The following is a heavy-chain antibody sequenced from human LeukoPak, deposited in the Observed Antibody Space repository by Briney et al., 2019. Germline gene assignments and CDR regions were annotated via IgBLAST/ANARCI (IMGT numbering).Heavy chain of an antibody. D-gene: IGHD6-6*01. CDR3: ARLIMVYSSSSPYYYMDV. CDR1: GGSISSGSYY. Sequence: SQTLSLTCTVSGGSISSGSYYWSWIRQPAGKGLEWIGRIYTSGSTNYNPSLKSRVTVSVDTSKNQFSLKLSSVTAADTAVYYCARLIMVYSSSSPYYYMDVWGKGTTVTVSS. V-gene: IGHV4-61*02. CDR2: IYTSGST. J-gene: IGHJ6*03.